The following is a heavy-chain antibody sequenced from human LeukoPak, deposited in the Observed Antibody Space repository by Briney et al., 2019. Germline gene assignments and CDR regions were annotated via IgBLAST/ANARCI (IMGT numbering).Heavy chain of an antibody. CDR1: GYTFTSYA. V-gene: IGHV1-3*01. CDR2: INAGNGNT. Sequence: GASVKVSCKASGYTFTSYAMHWVRQAPGQRLEWMGWINAGNGNTKYSQKFQGRVTITRDTSASTAYMELSSLRSEDTAVYYCARGSFGPWFGELGFDYWGQGTLVTVSS. D-gene: IGHD3-10*01. CDR3: ARGSFGPWFGELGFDY. J-gene: IGHJ4*02.